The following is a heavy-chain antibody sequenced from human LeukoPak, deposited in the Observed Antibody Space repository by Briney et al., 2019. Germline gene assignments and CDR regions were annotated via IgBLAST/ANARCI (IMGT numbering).Heavy chain of an antibody. CDR1: GFTFSSYW. Sequence: GGSLRLSCEASGFTFSSYWMSWVREAPGKGLVCVANVRDDGGEIYSVDSVKGRFTISRDNAKSSLFLQMNSLRAEDAAVYYCARDKPRGSYYGSIFDSWGQGTLVTVSS. CDR3: ARDKPRGSYYGSIFDS. D-gene: IGHD1-26*01. J-gene: IGHJ4*02. CDR2: VRDDGGEI. V-gene: IGHV3-7*01.